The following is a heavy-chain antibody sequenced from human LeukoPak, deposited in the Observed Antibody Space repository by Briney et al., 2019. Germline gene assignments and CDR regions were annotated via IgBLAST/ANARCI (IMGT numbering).Heavy chain of an antibody. D-gene: IGHD2-15*01. Sequence: AGTLRLTCAASGLTISNHGMHWVRPAPGQGLEGVTFIRNDGSDKYYADSVKGRFTISRDNSKNTLYLQMNTLRAEDTAVYYCAKDKGVVAFDIWGQGTMVTVSS. CDR2: IRNDGSDK. V-gene: IGHV3-30*02. CDR1: GLTISNHG. J-gene: IGHJ3*02. CDR3: AKDKGVVAFDI.